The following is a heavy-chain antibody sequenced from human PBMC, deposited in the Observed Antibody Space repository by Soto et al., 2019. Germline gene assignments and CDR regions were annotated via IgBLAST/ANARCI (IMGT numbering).Heavy chain of an antibody. D-gene: IGHD4-17*01. V-gene: IGHV1-69*06. J-gene: IGHJ4*02. CDR3: ARDPTERQNQVDYGY. CDR2: IIPIFGTA. Sequence: QVQLVQSGAEVKKPGSSVKVSCKASGGTFSSYAISWVRQAPGQGLEWMGGIIPIFGTANYAQKFQGRVTITADKSTSTAYMELSSLKSEDTAVYYCARDPTERQNQVDYGYWGQGTLVTVSS. CDR1: GGTFSSYA.